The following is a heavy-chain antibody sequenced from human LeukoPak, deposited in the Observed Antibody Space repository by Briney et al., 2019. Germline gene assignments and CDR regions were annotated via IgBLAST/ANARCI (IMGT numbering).Heavy chain of an antibody. V-gene: IGHV4-61*02. CDR3: ARSTVVTCLDY. CDR1: GDSISSGSYY. Sequence: PSETLSLTCTVSGDSISSGSYYWSWIRQPAGKGLEWIGRIYTSGNTNYNPSLKSRVTISVDTSKNQFSLKLSSVTAADTAVYYCARSTVVTCLDYWGQGTLVTVSS. J-gene: IGHJ4*02. CDR2: IYTSGNT. D-gene: IGHD4-23*01.